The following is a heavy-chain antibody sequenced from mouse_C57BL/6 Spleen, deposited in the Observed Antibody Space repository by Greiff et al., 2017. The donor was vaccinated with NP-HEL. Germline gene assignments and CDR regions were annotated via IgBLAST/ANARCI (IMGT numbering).Heavy chain of an antibody. CDR3: ARSPDGYYMKNYAMDY. CDR1: GYTFTSYW. CDR2: IYPSDSET. V-gene: IGHV1-61*01. D-gene: IGHD2-3*01. J-gene: IGHJ4*01. Sequence: QVQLQQPGAELVRPGSSVKLSCKASGYTFTSYWMDWVKQRPGQGLEWIGNIYPSDSETHYNQKFKDKATLTVDKSSSTAYMQLSILTSEDSAVYYCARSPDGYYMKNYAMDYWGQGTSVTVSS.